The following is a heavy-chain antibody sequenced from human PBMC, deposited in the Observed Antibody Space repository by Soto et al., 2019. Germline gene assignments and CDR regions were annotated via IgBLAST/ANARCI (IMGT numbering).Heavy chain of an antibody. CDR2: IYWNDDK. CDR3: ARITDYGDPFDY. J-gene: IGHJ4*02. Sequence: SGPTLVNPTQTLTLTCTFSGFSLSTSGVGVGWIRQPPGKALEWLALIYWNDDKRYSPSLKSRLTITKDTSKNQVVLTMTNMDPVDTATYYCARITDYGDPFDYWGQGTLVTVSS. CDR1: GFSLSTSGVG. V-gene: IGHV2-5*01. D-gene: IGHD4-17*01.